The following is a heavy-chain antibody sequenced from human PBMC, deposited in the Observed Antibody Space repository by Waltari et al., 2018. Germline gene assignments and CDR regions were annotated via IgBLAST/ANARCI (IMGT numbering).Heavy chain of an antibody. D-gene: IGHD3-9*01. CDR2: MNPNSGST. CDR1: GYTFTSYD. V-gene: IGHV1-8*01. CDR3: ARGSDILTGYYSGDV. J-gene: IGHJ6*04. Sequence: QVQLVQSGAEVKKPGASVKVSCKASGYTFTSYDNNWVQQATGQGLEWMGWMNPNSGSTGYVQKFQGRVTMTRNTSISTAYMELSSLRSDDTAVYYCARGSDILTGYYSGDVWGKGTTVTVSS.